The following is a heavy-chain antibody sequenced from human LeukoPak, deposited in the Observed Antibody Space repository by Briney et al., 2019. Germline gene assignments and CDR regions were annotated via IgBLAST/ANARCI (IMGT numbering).Heavy chain of an antibody. CDR1: GGTISSGGYY. J-gene: IGHJ4*02. CDR2: IYYSGST. Sequence: SETLSLTCTVSGGTISSGGYYWSWIRQHPGKGLEWIGYIYYSGSTYYNPSLKSRVTISVDTSKNQFSLKLSSVTAAETAVYYCARAPPSELSFDYWGQGTLVTVSS. V-gene: IGHV4-31*03. D-gene: IGHD1-7*01. CDR3: ARAPPSELSFDY.